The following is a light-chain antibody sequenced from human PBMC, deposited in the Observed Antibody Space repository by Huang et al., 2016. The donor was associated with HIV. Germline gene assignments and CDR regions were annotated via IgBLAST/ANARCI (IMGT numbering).Light chain of an antibody. Sequence: IQMTQSPSSLSASVGDRVTITCQASQDISNYLNWYQQNPGKAPKLLNYDASNLERGVPSRFSGSGSGTDFTFTISSLQPEDSATYYCQQYDNFPLTFGGGTKVEIK. CDR3: QQYDNFPLT. J-gene: IGKJ4*01. CDR1: QDISNY. CDR2: DAS. V-gene: IGKV1-33*01.